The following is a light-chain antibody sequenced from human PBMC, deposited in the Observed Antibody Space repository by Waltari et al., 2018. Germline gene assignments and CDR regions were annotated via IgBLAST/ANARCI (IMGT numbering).Light chain of an antibody. V-gene: IGKV4-1*01. CDR1: QSLLYNSNDKNY. Sequence: DIVMTQSPDSLAVSLGERVTINCKSSQSLLYNSNDKNYLAWYQQKPGQPPKLLFYWASTRHSGVPDRFSGSESATDFTLTISSLQAEDVAVYYCQQYYSRRTFGQGARVEIK. CDR2: WAS. CDR3: QQYYSRRT. J-gene: IGKJ1*01.